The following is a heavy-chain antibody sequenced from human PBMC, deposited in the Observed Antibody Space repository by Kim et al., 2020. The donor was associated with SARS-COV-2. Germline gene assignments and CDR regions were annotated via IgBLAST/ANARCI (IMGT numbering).Heavy chain of an antibody. CDR1: GGSVSSGSYY. V-gene: IGHV4-61*01. CDR2: IYYSGST. D-gene: IGHD6-6*01. Sequence: SETLSLTCTVSGGSVSSGSYYWSWIRQPPGKGLEWIGYIYYSGSTNYNPSLKSRVTISVDTSKNQFSLKLSSVTAADTAVYYCARASGSIAARPFWGQGTMVTVSS. J-gene: IGHJ3*01. CDR3: ARASGSIAARPF.